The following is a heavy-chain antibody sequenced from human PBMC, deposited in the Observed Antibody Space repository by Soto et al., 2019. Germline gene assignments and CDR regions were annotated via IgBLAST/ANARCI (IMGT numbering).Heavy chain of an antibody. Sequence: QVQLQESGPRLVKPSETLSLSCTISGDSFSNHYWTWIRQSPGKGLEWIGYIFHSGITDYNPSVKSRVTISIDKSGNLFSLNLTSVTAADTAVYYCARDRYFYDSRGYYRTLDSWGQGTLVTVSS. J-gene: IGHJ5*01. CDR1: GDSFSNHY. CDR3: ARDRYFYDSRGYYRTLDS. CDR2: IFHSGIT. V-gene: IGHV4-59*11. D-gene: IGHD3-22*01.